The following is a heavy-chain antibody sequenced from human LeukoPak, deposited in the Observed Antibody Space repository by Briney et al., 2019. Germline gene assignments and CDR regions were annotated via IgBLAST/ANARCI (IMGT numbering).Heavy chain of an antibody. Sequence: GGSLRLSCAASGFTFSNYWMHRVRQAPGKGLECVSAIIAPGDATYYADSVKGRFSISRDNSKNTLYLQLNSLRAEDTAVYYCARDRGSLEYDYWGQGTLVTVSS. V-gene: IGHV3-74*01. CDR1: GFTFSNYW. CDR3: ARDRGSLEYDY. J-gene: IGHJ4*02. CDR2: IIAPGDAT. D-gene: IGHD1-26*01.